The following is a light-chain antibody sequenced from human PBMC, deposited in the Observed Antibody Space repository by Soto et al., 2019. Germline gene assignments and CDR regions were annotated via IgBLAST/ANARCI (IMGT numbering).Light chain of an antibody. CDR3: QQRSNWPPTWT. J-gene: IGKJ1*01. V-gene: IGKV3-11*01. CDR2: DTS. Sequence: VMRQSPATLSVSPGEGATLSCRASQGIGDTLAWYQHKPGQTPRLLIYDTSTRATGVPTRFSGSGSGTDFTLTISSLEPEDFAVYYCQQRSNWPPTWTFGQGTKVDIK. CDR1: QGIGDT.